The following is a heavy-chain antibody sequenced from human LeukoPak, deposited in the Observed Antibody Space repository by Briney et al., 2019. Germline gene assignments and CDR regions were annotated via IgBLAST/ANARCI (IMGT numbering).Heavy chain of an antibody. CDR1: GFTFSSYS. Sequence: GGSLRLSCAASGFTFSSYSMNWVRQAPGKGLEWVSSISSSSSYIYYADSVKGRFTISRDNSKNTLYLQMNSLRAEDTAVYYCASVDGTSYWGQGTLVTVSS. J-gene: IGHJ4*02. CDR2: ISSSSSYI. CDR3: ASVDGTSY. V-gene: IGHV3-21*01. D-gene: IGHD1-1*01.